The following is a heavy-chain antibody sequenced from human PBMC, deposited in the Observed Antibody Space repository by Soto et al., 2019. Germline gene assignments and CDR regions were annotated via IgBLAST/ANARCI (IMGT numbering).Heavy chain of an antibody. J-gene: IGHJ6*02. CDR1: GFTFISYG. V-gene: IGHV3-30*18. D-gene: IGHD1-26*01. CDR3: AKDRGGSYFPYYYGMDV. CDR2: ISYDGSNK. Sequence: GWSLRLACASSGFTFISYGMHWVRQAPGKGLEWVAVISYDGSNKYYAGSVKGRFTISRDNSKNTLYLQMNSLRAEDTAVYYCAKDRGGSYFPYYYGMDVWGQGTTVTVSS.